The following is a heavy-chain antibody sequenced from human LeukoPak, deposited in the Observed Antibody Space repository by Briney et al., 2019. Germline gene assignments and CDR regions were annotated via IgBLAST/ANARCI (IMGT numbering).Heavy chain of an antibody. D-gene: IGHD1-26*01. J-gene: IGHJ4*02. CDR3: ARIYEWERLFDY. CDR2: IYYSGST. Sequence: PETLSLTCTVSGGSISSSIYYWGWIRQPPGKGLEWIGSIYYSGSTYYNPSLKSRVTVSVDTSKNQLSLKLSSVTAADTAVYYCARIYEWERLFDYWGQGTLVTVSS. CDR1: GGSISSSIYY. V-gene: IGHV4-39*07.